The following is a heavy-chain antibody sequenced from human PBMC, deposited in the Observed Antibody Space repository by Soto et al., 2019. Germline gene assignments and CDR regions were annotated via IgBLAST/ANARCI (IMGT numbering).Heavy chain of an antibody. CDR3: APSFDWSLYFGGGGLY. J-gene: IGHJ4*02. V-gene: IGHV3-21*02. CDR1: GFTFNMYN. CDR2: ISSTSASI. Sequence: EVQLVESGGGLVKPGGSLRLSCAASGFTFNMYNMIWVRQAPGKGLEWVASISSTSASINHADSLKGRFTISRNNVRNSLYLQMNILTDDDTAVYYCAPSFDWSLYFGGGGLYWGQGILVTVSS. D-gene: IGHD3-9*01.